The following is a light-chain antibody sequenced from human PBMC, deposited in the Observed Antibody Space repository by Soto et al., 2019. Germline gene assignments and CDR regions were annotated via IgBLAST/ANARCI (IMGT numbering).Light chain of an antibody. Sequence: DIQLTQSPSVLSASVGDTVTITCRASQALSNYLAWYQQKPGKAPDLLIYSASTLQSGVPSRFSGSGSGTEFTLTISSLQSEDFAVYYCQQYNNWPPITFGQGTRLEIK. J-gene: IGKJ5*01. CDR1: QALSNY. CDR3: QQYNNWPPIT. V-gene: IGKV1-9*01. CDR2: SAS.